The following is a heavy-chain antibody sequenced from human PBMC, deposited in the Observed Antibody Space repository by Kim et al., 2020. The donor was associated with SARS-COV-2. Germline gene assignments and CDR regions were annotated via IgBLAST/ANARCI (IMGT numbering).Heavy chain of an antibody. D-gene: IGHD1-1*01. V-gene: IGHV3-23*01. CDR3: ARPTRYYYYYGMDV. Sequence: DSVKGRFPISRDTSKNTLYLQMNTLRAEDTAVYYCARPTRYYYYYGMDVWGQGTTVTVSS. J-gene: IGHJ6*02.